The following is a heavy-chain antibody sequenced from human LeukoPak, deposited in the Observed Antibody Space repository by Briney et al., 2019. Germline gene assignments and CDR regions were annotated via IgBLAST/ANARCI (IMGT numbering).Heavy chain of an antibody. CDR3: AELGITMIGGV. D-gene: IGHD3-10*02. J-gene: IGHJ6*04. Sequence: GDSLRLSCVASGFTFSTYNMNWVRQAPGKGLEWVSYISSSGSTIYYADSVKGRFTISRDNAKNSLYLQMNSLRAEDTAVYYCAELGITMIGGVWGKGTTVTVSS. V-gene: IGHV3-48*04. CDR1: GFTFSTYN. CDR2: ISSSGSTI.